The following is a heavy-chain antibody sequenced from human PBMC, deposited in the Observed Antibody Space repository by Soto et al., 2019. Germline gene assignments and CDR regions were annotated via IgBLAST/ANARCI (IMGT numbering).Heavy chain of an antibody. CDR3: ARDVWYSKGIGVVTDY. D-gene: IGHD3-22*01. CDR2: ISAYNGNT. Sequence: ASVKVSYKASGYTFTSYGISWVRQAPGQGLEWMGWISAYNGNTNYAQKLQGRVTMTTDTSTSTAYMELRSLRSDDTAVYYCARDVWYSKGIGVVTDYWGQGTLVTVAS. J-gene: IGHJ4*02. CDR1: GYTFTSYG. V-gene: IGHV1-18*01.